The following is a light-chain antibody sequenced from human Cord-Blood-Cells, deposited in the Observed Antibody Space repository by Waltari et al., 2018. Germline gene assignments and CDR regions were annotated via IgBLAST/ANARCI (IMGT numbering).Light chain of an antibody. CDR2: GAS. J-gene: IGKJ1*01. Sequence: ETVLTHSPGTLSLSPGERDTLSCRASQSVSSSYLAWYQQKPGQAPSLLIYGASSRATGIPDRFSGSGSGTDFTLTISRLEPEDFAVYYCQQYGSSRTFGQGTKVEIK. V-gene: IGKV3-20*01. CDR3: QQYGSSRT. CDR1: QSVSSSY.